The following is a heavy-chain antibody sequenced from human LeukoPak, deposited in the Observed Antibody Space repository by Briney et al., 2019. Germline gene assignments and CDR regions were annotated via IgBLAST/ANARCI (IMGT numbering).Heavy chain of an antibody. D-gene: IGHD6-6*01. Sequence: GESLRISCKGSGYSFTSYLISWVRQMPGKGLEWMGRIDPTDSYTNYGPSFQGHVTISADKSISTAYLQWSSLKASDTDMYYCARRGSIAPRYYYGMDVWGQGTTVTVSS. J-gene: IGHJ6*02. CDR2: IDPTDSYT. V-gene: IGHV5-10-1*01. CDR1: GYSFTSYL. CDR3: ARRGSIAPRYYYGMDV.